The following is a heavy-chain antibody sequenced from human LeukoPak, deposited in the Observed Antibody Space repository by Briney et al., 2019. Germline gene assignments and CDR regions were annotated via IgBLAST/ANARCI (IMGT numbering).Heavy chain of an antibody. CDR1: GFTFSSYA. Sequence: GGSLRLSCAASGFTFSSYAMSWVRQAPGKGLEWVSAIGGSGDFTYYAEYVKGRFTISRDNSKKTLYLQMNSLRVEDTAVYYCARGGSMFFDSWGQGTLVTVSS. D-gene: IGHD3-16*01. J-gene: IGHJ4*02. CDR3: ARGGSMFFDS. V-gene: IGHV3-23*01. CDR2: IGGSGDFT.